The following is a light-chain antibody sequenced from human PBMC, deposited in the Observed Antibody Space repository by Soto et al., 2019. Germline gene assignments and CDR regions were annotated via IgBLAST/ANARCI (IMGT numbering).Light chain of an antibody. J-gene: IGKJ1*01. V-gene: IGKV1-9*01. Sequence: DIQLTQSPSFQSASVGDRVTITCRASQGIVSYLAWYQQKPGKAPKLLIYAASTLQSGVPSRLSGSGSGTEFTLTNSSLQTEDFATYYCQQLNSYPRTFGQGTKVEIK. CDR1: QGIVSY. CDR2: AAS. CDR3: QQLNSYPRT.